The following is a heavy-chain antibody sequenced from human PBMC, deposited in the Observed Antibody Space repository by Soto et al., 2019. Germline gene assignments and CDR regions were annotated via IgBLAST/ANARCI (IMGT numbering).Heavy chain of an antibody. V-gene: IGHV3-48*02. CDR3: ARGVQIIVLLPAAIDY. CDR2: IHNSSSTI. D-gene: IGHD2-2*01. J-gene: IGHJ4*02. CDR1: GFTFSSYS. Sequence: EVQLVESGGGLVQPGESLRLSCAASGFTFSSYSMNWVGQAPGKGLEWVSYIHNSSSTIYYADSVRGRFTISRDNAKNSLYLQMNSRRDEDTAVYYCARGVQIIVLLPAAIDYWGQGTLVTVSS.